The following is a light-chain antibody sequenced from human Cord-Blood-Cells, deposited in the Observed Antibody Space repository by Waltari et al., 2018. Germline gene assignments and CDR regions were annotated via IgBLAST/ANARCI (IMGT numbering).Light chain of an antibody. Sequence: QSALTQPASVSGSPGQSITISCTGTSSDVGGYNYVSWYQQHPGKAPKLMIYDVSKRPSGVSNRFSGSKSGNTDSLTISGLQAEDEADYYCSSYTRSSTFVFGGGTKLTVL. CDR1: SSDVGGYNY. J-gene: IGLJ2*01. V-gene: IGLV2-14*01. CDR2: DVS. CDR3: SSYTRSSTFV.